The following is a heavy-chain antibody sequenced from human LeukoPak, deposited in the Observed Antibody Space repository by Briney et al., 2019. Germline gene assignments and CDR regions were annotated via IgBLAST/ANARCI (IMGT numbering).Heavy chain of an antibody. CDR2: ISYDGTNK. Sequence: GGSLRLSCAASGFTFDDYGMSWVRQAPGKGLEWVAGISYDGTNKYYADSVKGRFTISRDNSKNTLYLQMNSLRTDDTAVYYCARESPACGEDCYFDYWGQGTLVTVSS. J-gene: IGHJ4*02. V-gene: IGHV3-30*03. CDR1: GFTFDDYG. CDR3: ARESPACGEDCYFDY. D-gene: IGHD2-21*02.